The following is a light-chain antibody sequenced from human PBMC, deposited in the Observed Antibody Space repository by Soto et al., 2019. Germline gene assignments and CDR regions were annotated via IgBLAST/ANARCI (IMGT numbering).Light chain of an antibody. CDR2: FDS. J-gene: IGLJ3*02. V-gene: IGLV3-21*04. CDR3: KVWDSSSDHRGV. CDR1: NIGGQD. Sequence: SYELTQPPSVSVAPGKTARIPCGGNNIGGQDVHWYQQKPGQAPVLVIYFDSDRPSGIPERFSGSNSGNTSTLTISRVEAGDEADYYCKVWDSSSDHRGVFGGGTKITVL.